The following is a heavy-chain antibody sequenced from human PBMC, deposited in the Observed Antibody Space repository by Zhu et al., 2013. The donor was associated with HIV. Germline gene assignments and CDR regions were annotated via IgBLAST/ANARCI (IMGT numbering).Heavy chain of an antibody. CDR3: ARGPGYCSSTSCSDYYYYMDV. CDR1: GGTFSSYA. J-gene: IGHJ6*03. D-gene: IGHD2-2*01. V-gene: IGHV1-18*01. Sequence: QVQLVQSGAEVKKPGASVKVSCKASGGTFSSYAITWVRQAPGQGLEWMGWISTYYGHANYAQKLQGRVTMTTDTSTSTAYMEVRSLRSDDTAVYYCARGPGYCSSTSCSDYYYYMDVWGKGTTVTVSS. CDR2: ISTYYGHA.